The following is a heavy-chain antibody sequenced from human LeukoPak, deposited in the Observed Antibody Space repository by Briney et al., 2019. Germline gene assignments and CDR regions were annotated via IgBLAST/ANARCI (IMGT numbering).Heavy chain of an antibody. J-gene: IGHJ3*02. D-gene: IGHD5-24*01. CDR3: ARVREEMTTAYDSFDI. CDR2: ISSNGATT. Sequence: GGSLRLSCSASGFTFNRLYLHWVRQAPGKGLEFVSHISSNGATTYYADSVKGRFTISRDSFKNMLYLQMNSLRAEDTAVYYCARVREEMTTAYDSFDIWGQGTMVIVS. CDR1: GFTFNRLY. V-gene: IGHV3-64*04.